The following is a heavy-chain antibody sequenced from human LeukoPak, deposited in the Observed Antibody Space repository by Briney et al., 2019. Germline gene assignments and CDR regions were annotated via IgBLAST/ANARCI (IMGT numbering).Heavy chain of an antibody. CDR3: ARGPLNYSNLDY. CDR1: GGTFSSYA. D-gene: IGHD4-11*01. CDR2: IIPIFGTA. V-gene: IGHV1-69*13. Sequence: GASVKVSCKASGGTFSSYAISWVRQAPGQGLEWMGGIIPIFGTANYAQKFQGRVTITADESTSTAYMELSSLRSEDTAVYYCARGPLNYSNLDYWGQGTLVTVSS. J-gene: IGHJ4*02.